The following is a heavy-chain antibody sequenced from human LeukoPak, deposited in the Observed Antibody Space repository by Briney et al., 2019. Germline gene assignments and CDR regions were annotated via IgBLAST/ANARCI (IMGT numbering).Heavy chain of an antibody. CDR1: GYGFTSYW. V-gene: IGHV5-51*01. CDR2: IYPGDSDI. J-gene: IGHJ4*02. CDR3: ASSFSSSSTFDY. D-gene: IGHD6-6*01. Sequence: GESLKISCKGSGYGFTSYWSGWVRQMPGKGLEWMGIIYPGDSDIRYSPSFQGQVTISADKSIDTAYLQWSSLKASDTAMYYCASSFSSSSTFDYWGQGTLVTVSP.